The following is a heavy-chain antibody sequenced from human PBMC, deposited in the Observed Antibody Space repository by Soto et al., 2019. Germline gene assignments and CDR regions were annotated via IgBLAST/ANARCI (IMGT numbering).Heavy chain of an antibody. J-gene: IGHJ5*02. D-gene: IGHD3-16*01. CDR1: GGSFSGYY. Sequence: QVQLQQWGAGLLKPSETLSLTCAVYGGSFSGYYWSWIRQPPGKGVEGIGEINHSGSTNYNPSLKSRVTISVDTSKNQFSLKLSSVTAADTAVYYCARDRGGTYWAKTQTNWFAPWGQGTLVTVSS. V-gene: IGHV4-34*01. CDR2: INHSGST. CDR3: ARDRGGTYWAKTQTNWFAP.